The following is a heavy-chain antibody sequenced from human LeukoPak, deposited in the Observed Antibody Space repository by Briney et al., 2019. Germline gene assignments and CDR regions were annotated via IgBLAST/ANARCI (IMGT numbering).Heavy chain of an antibody. CDR2: INPNSGGT. D-gene: IGHD6-19*01. J-gene: IGHJ4*02. CDR1: GYTFTGYY. CDR3: ASLRNTIAVAGKDFDY. Sequence: GASVKGSCKASGYTFTGYYMHWVRQAPGQGLEWMGWINPNSGGTNYAQKFQGRVTMTRDTSISTAYMELSRLRSDDTAVYYCASLRNTIAVAGKDFDYWGQGTLVTVSS. V-gene: IGHV1-2*02.